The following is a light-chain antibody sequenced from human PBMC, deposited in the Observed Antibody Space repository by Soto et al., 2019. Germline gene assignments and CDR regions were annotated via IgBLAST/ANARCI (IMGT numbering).Light chain of an antibody. CDR2: GAS. V-gene: IGKV3-20*01. CDR3: EKYGSDTLIT. Sequence: EIVLTQSPGTLSLSPGERATLSCRASQSVSSSYLAWYQQKPGQAPRLLIYGASSRATGIPDRFSGSGSGTDFTLTISRLEPEDFAVNYCEKYGSDTLITFGQVTLLEIK. CDR1: QSVSSSY. J-gene: IGKJ5*01.